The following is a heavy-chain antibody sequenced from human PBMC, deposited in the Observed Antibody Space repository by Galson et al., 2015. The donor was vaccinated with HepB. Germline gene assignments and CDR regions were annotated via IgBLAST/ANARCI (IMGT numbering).Heavy chain of an antibody. CDR1: GFTFSNYA. Sequence: SLRLSCAASGFTFSNYAMTWVRQAPGKGLEWVSVIIGNGGTAYYADSVKGRFTISRDNSKNTLFLQMNSLRAEDTAVYSCARRCGGDCHDAYDIWGQGTTVTVSS. CDR3: ARRCGGDCHDAYDI. D-gene: IGHD2-21*02. V-gene: IGHV3-23*01. J-gene: IGHJ3*02. CDR2: IIGNGGTA.